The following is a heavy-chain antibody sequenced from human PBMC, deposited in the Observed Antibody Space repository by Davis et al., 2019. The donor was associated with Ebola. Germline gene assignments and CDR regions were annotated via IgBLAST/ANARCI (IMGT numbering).Heavy chain of an antibody. J-gene: IGHJ2*01. CDR2: IYYSGST. CDR1: GGSISSGDYY. D-gene: IGHD3-10*01. CDR3: ARAGVRGVIITSWYFDL. V-gene: IGHV4-30-4*01. Sequence: PSETLSLTCTVSGGSISSGDYYWSWIRQPPGKGLEWIGYIYYSGSTYYNPSLKIRVTISVDTSKNQFSLKLSSVTAADTAVYYCARAGVRGVIITSWYFDLWGRGTLVTVSS.